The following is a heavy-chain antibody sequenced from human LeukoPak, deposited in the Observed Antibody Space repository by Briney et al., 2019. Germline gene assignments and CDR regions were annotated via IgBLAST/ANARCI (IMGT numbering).Heavy chain of an antibody. CDR2: ISSSSSYI. V-gene: IGHV3-21*01. CDR3: VRDDDRPDNGLDY. CDR1: GFTFSSYS. D-gene: IGHD3-22*01. Sequence: PGGSLRLSCAASGFTFSSYSMNWVRQAPGKGLEWVSSISSSSSYIYYADSVKGRFTISRDNAKNSLYLQMNSLRAEDTAVYYCVRDDDRPDNGLDYWGQGTLVTVSS. J-gene: IGHJ4*02.